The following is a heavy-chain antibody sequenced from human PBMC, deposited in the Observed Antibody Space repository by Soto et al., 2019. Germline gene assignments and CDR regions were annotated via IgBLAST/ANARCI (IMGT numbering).Heavy chain of an antibody. CDR3: AAVLLWCGDPRDY. Sequence: EVQLLESGGGLVQPGGSLRLSCAASGFTFSSYAMSWVRQAPGKGLEWVSAISGSGGSTYYADSVKGRFTISRDNSKNTLYLQMNSLRAEDTAVYYCAAVLLWCGDPRDYWGQGTLVTVSS. CDR1: GFTFSSYA. D-gene: IGHD3-10*01. CDR2: ISGSGGST. V-gene: IGHV3-23*01. J-gene: IGHJ4*02.